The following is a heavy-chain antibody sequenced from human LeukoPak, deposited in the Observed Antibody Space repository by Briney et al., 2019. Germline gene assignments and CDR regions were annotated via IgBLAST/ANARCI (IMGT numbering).Heavy chain of an antibody. CDR2: VDHTGTT. J-gene: IGHJ6*03. CDR1: DDSITMYY. CDR3: ARGRVSSSTWYSTFYYFFYMDF. D-gene: IGHD4-11*01. Sequence: SETLSLTCTVSDDSITMYYWTWIRQPPGKGLEWIGYVDHTGTTNFNPSLNGRVSISRDTSKNFFSLRLRSVTAADTAVYFCARGRVSSSTWYSTFYYFFYMDFWGKGTTVTVSS. V-gene: IGHV4-59*01.